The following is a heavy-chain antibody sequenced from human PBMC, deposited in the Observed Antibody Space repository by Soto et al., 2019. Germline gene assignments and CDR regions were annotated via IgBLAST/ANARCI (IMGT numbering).Heavy chain of an antibody. CDR2: INPNSGGT. CDR3: ARDLGYCSNGVCYNTYYFDY. V-gene: IGHV1-2*04. Sequence: ASVKVSCKASGYTFTGYYIHWVRQAPGQGLEWMGWINPNSGGTNYAQKFQGWVTMTRDTSISTAYMELSRLRSADTAVYYCARDLGYCSNGVCYNTYYFDYWGQGTLVTVSS. J-gene: IGHJ4*02. CDR1: GYTFTGYY. D-gene: IGHD2-8*01.